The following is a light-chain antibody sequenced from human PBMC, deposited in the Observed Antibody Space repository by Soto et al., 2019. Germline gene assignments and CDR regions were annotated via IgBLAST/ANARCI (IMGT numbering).Light chain of an antibody. V-gene: IGLV2-14*01. CDR2: GVY. CDR3: SSFTNNNTPHVV. J-gene: IGLJ2*01. CDR1: DSDVGGYNY. Sequence: QSVPTQPASVSGSPGQSITISCTGTDSDVGGYNYVSWYQQHPDKAPKLMIYGVYNRPSGVSNRFSGSKSGNTASLTTSGLQAEDEADYYCSSFTNNNTPHVVFGGGTKLTVL.